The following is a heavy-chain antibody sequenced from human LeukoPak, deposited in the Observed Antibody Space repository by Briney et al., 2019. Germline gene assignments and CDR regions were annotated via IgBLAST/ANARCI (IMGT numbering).Heavy chain of an antibody. CDR2: INTNSGGK. V-gene: IGHV1-2*02. Sequence: ASVTVSCKASGYTFTRYYMRWVRQAPGQGLEWMGWINTNSGGKNYAQKFQGRVTMTRDTSISTAYMELSRLRSDDTAVYYCARDIVMVTYWFDPWGQGTLVTVSS. J-gene: IGHJ5*02. D-gene: IGHD5-18*01. CDR1: GYTFTRYY. CDR3: ARDIVMVTYWFDP.